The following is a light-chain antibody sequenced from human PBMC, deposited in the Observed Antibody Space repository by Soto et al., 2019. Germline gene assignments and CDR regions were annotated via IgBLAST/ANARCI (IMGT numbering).Light chain of an antibody. CDR2: EVS. CDR3: SSYAGSNTVA. J-gene: IGLJ2*01. V-gene: IGLV2-8*01. Sequence: QSALTQPPSASGSPGQSVTISCTGTSSDVGGYKYVSWYQQHPGKAPKLIIYEVSKRPSGVPDRFSGSKSGNTASLTVSGLQAEDEADFYCSSYAGSNTVAFGGGTKLTVL. CDR1: SSDVGGYKY.